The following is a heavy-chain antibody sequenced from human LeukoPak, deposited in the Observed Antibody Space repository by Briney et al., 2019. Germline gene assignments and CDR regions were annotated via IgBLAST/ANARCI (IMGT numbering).Heavy chain of an antibody. CDR1: GFTFSSYS. D-gene: IGHD3-22*01. V-gene: IGHV3-21*01. CDR2: ISSSSSYI. J-gene: IGHJ4*02. CDR3: ARDLIGLEEAFDY. Sequence: GGSLRLSCAASGFTFSSYSMNWVRQAPGKGLEWVSSISSSSSYIYYADSVKGRFTISRDNAKNSLYLQMNSLRAEDTAVYYCARDLIGLEEAFDYWGQGTLVTVSS.